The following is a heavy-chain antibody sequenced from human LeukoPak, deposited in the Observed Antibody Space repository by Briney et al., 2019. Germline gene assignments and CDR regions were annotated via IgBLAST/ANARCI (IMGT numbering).Heavy chain of an antibody. CDR1: GFTFSSYA. V-gene: IGHV3-23*01. J-gene: IGHJ4*02. CDR2: ISGSGGST. Sequence: GGSLRLSCAASGFTFSSYAMSWVRQAPGKGLECVSKISGSGGSTYYADSVKGRFTISRDDSKNTLSLQMNSLRAEDTAVYYCAKDSPVATRWGQGTLVTVSS. CDR3: AKDSPVATR. D-gene: IGHD1-26*01.